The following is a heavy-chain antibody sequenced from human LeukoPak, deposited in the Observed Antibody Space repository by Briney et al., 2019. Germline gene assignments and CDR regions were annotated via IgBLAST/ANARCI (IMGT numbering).Heavy chain of an antibody. J-gene: IGHJ4*02. D-gene: IGHD3-10*01. Sequence: ASVKVSCKASGYTFTSYGISWVRQAPGQGLEWMGWINPNSGGTNYAQKFQGRVTMTRDTSISTAYMELSRLRSDDTAVYYCATGSGSYYLNWGQGTLVTVSS. CDR3: ATGSGSYYLN. CDR1: GYTFTSYG. CDR2: INPNSGGT. V-gene: IGHV1-2*02.